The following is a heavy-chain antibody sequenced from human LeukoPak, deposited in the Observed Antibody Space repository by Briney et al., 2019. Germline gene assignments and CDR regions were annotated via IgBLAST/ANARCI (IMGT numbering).Heavy chain of an antibody. J-gene: IGHJ6*02. CDR1: GLTFSNYW. CDR2: VNSDGSST. D-gene: IGHD2-21*02. CDR3: SRDSLSSCGGDCYSGLDV. V-gene: IGHV3-74*01. Sequence: PGGCLRLSCAASGLTFSNYWKHWVRKAPGEALMWVSRVNSDGSSTTYADSVKGRFTISRDNAKNTLYLQMNSLRAEDAAVYYCSRDSLSSCGGDCYSGLDVWGQGTTVTVSS.